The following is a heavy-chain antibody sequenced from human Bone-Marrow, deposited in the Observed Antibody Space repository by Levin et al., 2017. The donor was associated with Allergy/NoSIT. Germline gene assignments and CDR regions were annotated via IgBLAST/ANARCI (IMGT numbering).Heavy chain of an antibody. CDR3: ARGSDTAMPPGVWFDP. D-gene: IGHD5-18*01. V-gene: IGHV3-21*01. CDR2: ISSSSSYI. J-gene: IGHJ5*02. Sequence: PGGSLRLSCAASGFTFSSYSMNWVRQAPGKGLEWVSSISSSSSYIYYADSVKGRFTISRDNAKNSLYLQMNSLRAEDTAVYYCARGSDTAMPPGVWFDPWGQGTLVTVSS. CDR1: GFTFSSYS.